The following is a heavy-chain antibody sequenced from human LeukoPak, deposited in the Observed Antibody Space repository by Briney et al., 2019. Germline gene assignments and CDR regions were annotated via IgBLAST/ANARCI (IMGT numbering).Heavy chain of an antibody. CDR1: GGSISSYY. V-gene: IGHV4-59*08. Sequence: NTSETLSLTCTVSGGSISSYYWSWTRQPPGKGLEWIGYIYYSGSTNYNPSLKSRVTISVDTSKNQFSLKLSSVTAADTAVYYCARHVEMATNRYWYFDLWGRGTLVTVSS. CDR2: IYYSGST. CDR3: ARHVEMATNRYWYFDL. D-gene: IGHD5-24*01. J-gene: IGHJ2*01.